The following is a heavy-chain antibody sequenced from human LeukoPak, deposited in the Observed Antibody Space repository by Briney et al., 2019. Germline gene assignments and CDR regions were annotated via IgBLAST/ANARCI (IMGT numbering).Heavy chain of an antibody. J-gene: IGHJ4*02. D-gene: IGHD2-2*02. CDR3: AKDRAHTLYCSSTSCYTGSHDY. V-gene: IGHV3-23*01. CDR2: ISGSGGST. CDR1: GFTFSSYA. Sequence: GGSLRLSCAASGFTFSSYAMSWVRQAPGKGLEWISAISGSGGSTYYADSVKGRFTISRDNSKNTLYLQMNSLRAEDTAVYYCAKDRAHTLYCSSTSCYTGSHDYWGQGTLVTVSS.